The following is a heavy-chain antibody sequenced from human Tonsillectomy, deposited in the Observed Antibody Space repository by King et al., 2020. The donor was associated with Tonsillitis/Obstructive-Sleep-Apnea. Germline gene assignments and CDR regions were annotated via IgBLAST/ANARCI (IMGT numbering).Heavy chain of an antibody. CDR1: GYSFTNYW. V-gene: IGHV5-51*01. D-gene: IGHD1-26*01. CDR2: IYPADSDT. Sequence: GQLVQSGAEVNKPGESLVISCKPSGYSFTNYWIGWVRQMPGKGLEWMGIIYPADSDTRYSPSFQGQVTISADRSTSTAYLQWSSLQASDTAMYYCVRQFAGHIVHGFDIWGQGEMVPVSS. CDR3: VRQFAGHIVHGFDI. J-gene: IGHJ3*02.